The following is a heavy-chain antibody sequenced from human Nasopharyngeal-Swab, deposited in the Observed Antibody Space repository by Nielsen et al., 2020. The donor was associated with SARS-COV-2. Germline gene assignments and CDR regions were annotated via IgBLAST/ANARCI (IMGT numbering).Heavy chain of an antibody. V-gene: IGHV3-48*04. J-gene: IGHJ4*02. CDR2: ISSSSSTI. Sequence: GGSLRLSCAASGFTFSSYSMNWVRQAPGKGLEWVSYISSSSSTIYYADSVKGRFTISRDNAKNSLYLQMNSLRAEDTAVYYCAKRDDYYESSGLGDWGQGTLVTVSS. D-gene: IGHD3-22*01. CDR1: GFTFSSYS. CDR3: AKRDDYYESSGLGD.